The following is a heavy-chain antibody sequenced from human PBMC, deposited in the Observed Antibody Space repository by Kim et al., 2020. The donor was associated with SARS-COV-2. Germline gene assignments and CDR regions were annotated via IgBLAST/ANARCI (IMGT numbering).Heavy chain of an antibody. Sequence: GGSLRLSCTASGFTFGDYAMSWVRQAPGKGLEWVGFIRNKAYGGTTEYAASVKGRFTISRDDSKSIAYLQMNSLKTEDTAVYYCTRMDYWGQGTLVTVSS. CDR3: TRMDY. V-gene: IGHV3-49*04. CDR2: IRNKAYGGTT. CDR1: GFTFGDYA. J-gene: IGHJ4*02.